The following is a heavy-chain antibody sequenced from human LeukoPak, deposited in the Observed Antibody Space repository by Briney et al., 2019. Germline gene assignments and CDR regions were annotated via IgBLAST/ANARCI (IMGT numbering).Heavy chain of an antibody. D-gene: IGHD3-9*01. CDR2: INSDGSST. V-gene: IGHV3-74*01. CDR3: AGERGDITDY. CDR1: GFTFSSYG. Sequence: PGGSLRLSCAASGFTFSSYGMHWVRQAPGKGLVWVSRINSDGSSTSYADSVKGRFTISRDNAENTLYLQMNSLRVEDTAVYYCAGERGDITDYWGQGTLVTVSS. J-gene: IGHJ4*02.